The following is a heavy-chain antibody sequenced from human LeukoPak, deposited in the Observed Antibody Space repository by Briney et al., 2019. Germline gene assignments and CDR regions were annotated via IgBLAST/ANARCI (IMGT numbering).Heavy chain of an antibody. CDR1: GGSISSYY. CDR3: ARAGIVVVPAAIHYNWFDP. CDR2: IYTSGST. D-gene: IGHD2-2*01. V-gene: IGHV4-4*07. Sequence: SETLSLTCIVSGGSISSYYWSWIRQPAGKGLEWIGRIYTSGSTNYNPSLKSRVTMSVDTSKNQFSLKLSSVTAADTAVYYHARAGIVVVPAAIHYNWFDPWGQGTLVTVSS. J-gene: IGHJ5*02.